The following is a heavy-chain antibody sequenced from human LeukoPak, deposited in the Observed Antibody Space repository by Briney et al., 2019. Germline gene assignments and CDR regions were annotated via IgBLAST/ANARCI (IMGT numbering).Heavy chain of an antibody. D-gene: IGHD6-13*01. J-gene: IGHJ4*02. V-gene: IGHV4-39*01. CDR3: ATVLAAAGDC. CDR1: GGSISSSSYY. Sequence: PSETLSLTCTVSGGSISSSSYYWGWIRQPPGKGLAWIGSIYYSGSTYYNPSLKSRVTISVDTSKNQFSLKLSSVTAADTAVYYCATVLAAAGDCWGQGTLVTVSS. CDR2: IYYSGST.